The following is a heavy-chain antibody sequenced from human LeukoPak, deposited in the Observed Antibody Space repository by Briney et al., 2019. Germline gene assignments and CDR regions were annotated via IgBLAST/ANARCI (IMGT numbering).Heavy chain of an antibody. Sequence: ASVKVSCKASGYSFSSCSISWVRQAPGQGLEWMGWISGYNGKTNYAQKFQGRATLTTDTSTSTAYMELRSLRSDDTAIYYCARGLNWNYDLGWVAPWGQGTLVAVSS. CDR3: ARGLNWNYDLGWVAP. CDR2: ISGYNGKT. D-gene: IGHD1-7*01. V-gene: IGHV1-18*01. CDR1: GYSFSSCS. J-gene: IGHJ5*02.